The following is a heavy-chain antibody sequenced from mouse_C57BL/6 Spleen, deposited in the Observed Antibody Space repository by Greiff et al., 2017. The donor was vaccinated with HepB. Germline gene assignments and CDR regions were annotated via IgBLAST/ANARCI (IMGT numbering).Heavy chain of an antibody. CDR2: IHPNSGST. Sequence: VQLQQPGAELVKPGASVKLSCKASGYTFTSYWMHWVKQRPGQGLEWIGMIHPNSGSTNYNEKFKSKATLTVDKSSSTAYMQLSSLTSEDSAVYYCARSGSYDDYAMDYWGQGTSVTVSS. V-gene: IGHV1-64*01. D-gene: IGHD2-12*01. CDR1: GYTFTSYW. J-gene: IGHJ4*01. CDR3: ARSGSYDDYAMDY.